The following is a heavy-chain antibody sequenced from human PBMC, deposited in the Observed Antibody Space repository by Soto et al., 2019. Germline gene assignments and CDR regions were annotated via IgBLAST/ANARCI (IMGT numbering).Heavy chain of an antibody. CDR1: GVSVTNGDYY. Sequence: PSETLSLTCAVSGVSVTNGDYYWTWMRQSPGKGLEWIGNIYYTETTNYNPSLNSRLSISIDTSRNQFSLQLTSVTAADTAVYYCATYRKFFQIWGQGTKVTVSS. J-gene: IGHJ3*02. CDR3: ATYRKFFQI. V-gene: IGHV4-30-4*01. CDR2: IYYTETT.